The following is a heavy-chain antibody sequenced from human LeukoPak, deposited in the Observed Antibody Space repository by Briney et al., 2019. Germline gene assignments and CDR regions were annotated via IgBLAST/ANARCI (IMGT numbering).Heavy chain of an antibody. D-gene: IGHD3-10*01. Sequence: SETLSLTCAVYGGSFSGYYWSWIRQPPGKGLEWIGEINHSGSTNYNPSLKSRVTISVDTSKNQFSLKLSSVTAADTAVYYCARGPYGSGSYAYFDYWGQGTLVTVSS. CDR1: GGSFSGYY. V-gene: IGHV4-34*01. CDR3: ARGPYGSGSYAYFDY. J-gene: IGHJ4*02. CDR2: INHSGST.